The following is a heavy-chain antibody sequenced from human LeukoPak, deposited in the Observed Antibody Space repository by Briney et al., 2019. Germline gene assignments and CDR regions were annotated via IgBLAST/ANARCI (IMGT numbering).Heavy chain of an antibody. J-gene: IGHJ4*02. D-gene: IGHD2-2*01. CDR2: ISWNSGSI. CDR3: ANVLVRCSSTSCYYYFDY. Sequence: TGGSLRLSCSAPGFTFDDYAQPWVRQAPGKGLGWVSGISWNSGSIGYADSVKGRFTISRDNAKNSLYLQMNSLRAEDTALYYCANVLVRCSSTSCYYYFDYWGQGTLVTVSS. V-gene: IGHV3-9*01. CDR1: GFTFDDYA.